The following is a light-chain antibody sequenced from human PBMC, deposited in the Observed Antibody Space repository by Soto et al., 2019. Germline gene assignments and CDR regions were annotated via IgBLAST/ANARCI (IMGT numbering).Light chain of an antibody. V-gene: IGKV3-20*01. J-gene: IGKJ1*01. CDR3: QDYGTSWT. CDR1: QSVSSNK. Sequence: ALTQSPGTLSLSPGASATLSCRASQSVSSNKLAWYQQKPGQAPRLLIYAASSRATGIPDRFSGSGPGTDFTLTINRLEPEDFAVYYCQDYGTSWTFGQGTKVDIK. CDR2: AAS.